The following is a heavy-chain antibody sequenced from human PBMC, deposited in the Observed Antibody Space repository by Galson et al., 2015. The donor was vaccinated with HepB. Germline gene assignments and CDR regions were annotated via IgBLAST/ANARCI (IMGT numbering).Heavy chain of an antibody. V-gene: IGHV1-46*03. D-gene: IGHD3-22*01. CDR2: INPSGGIT. CDR3: GTGARVTTTDSPPFDF. CDR1: GYTFTIYY. Sequence: SVKVSCKSSGYTFTIYYMHWVRQALGQGLEWMGIINPSGGITSYAQKFQGRVPMTRDTSTSTVYMEVSSLRSEDTDVYYCGTGARVTTTDSPPFDFWCQGTLVTVSS. J-gene: IGHJ4*02.